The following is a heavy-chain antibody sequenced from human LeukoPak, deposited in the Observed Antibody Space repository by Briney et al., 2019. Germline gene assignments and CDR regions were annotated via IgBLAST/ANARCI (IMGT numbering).Heavy chain of an antibody. CDR2: VHYSGTA. CDR1: DGSISRDD. J-gene: IGHJ4*02. V-gene: IGHV4-59*01. D-gene: IGHD2-21*02. Sequence: PSETLSLTCTVSDGSISRDDWSWVRRPPGKGLEFIGHVHYSGTANYKPSLRSRVTISVATSKQQFFLKLKSVTAADTAVYYCARGYGDFRAEGRYFYSWGQGILVTVSS. CDR3: ARGYGDFRAEGRYFYS.